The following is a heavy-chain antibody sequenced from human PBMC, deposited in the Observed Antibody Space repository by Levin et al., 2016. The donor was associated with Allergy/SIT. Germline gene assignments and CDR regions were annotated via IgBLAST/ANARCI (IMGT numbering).Heavy chain of an antibody. CDR1: GFTFSIYA. D-gene: IGHD6-19*01. Sequence: GGSLRLSCAASGFTFSIYAMNWVRLAPGKGLEWVSYISSSSSTIYYADSVKGRFTISRDNAKNSLYLQMNSLRAEDTAVYYCAKDYRALRKGQWLVRADYFDYWGQGTLVTVSS. J-gene: IGHJ4*02. CDR2: ISSSSSTI. V-gene: IGHV3-48*01. CDR3: AKDYRALRKGQWLVRADYFDY.